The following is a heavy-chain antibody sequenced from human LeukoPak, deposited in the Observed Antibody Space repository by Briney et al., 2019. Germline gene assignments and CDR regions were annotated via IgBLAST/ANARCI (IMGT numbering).Heavy chain of an antibody. Sequence: SGGSLRLSCAASGFTFSDYYMSWIRQAPGKGLEWVSYISSSSYTNYADSVKGRFTISRGNAKNSLYLQMNSLRAEDTAVYYCARTRGYSGYNYFDYWGQGTLVTVSS. CDR3: ARTRGYSGYNYFDY. V-gene: IGHV3-11*06. CDR1: GFTFSDYY. CDR2: ISSSSYT. J-gene: IGHJ4*02. D-gene: IGHD5-12*01.